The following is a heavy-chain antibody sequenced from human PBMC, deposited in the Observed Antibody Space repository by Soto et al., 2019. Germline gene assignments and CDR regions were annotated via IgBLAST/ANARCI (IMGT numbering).Heavy chain of an antibody. V-gene: IGHV3-48*03. CDR1: GCTFSSYE. CDR2: ISSSGSTI. Sequence: EVQLVESGGGLVQPGGSLRLSCAASGCTFSSYEMNWVRQAPGKGLEWVSYISSSGSTIYYADSVKGRFTISRDNAKNSLYLQMNSLRAEDPAVYYCARDRDGYNHFDYWGQGTLVTVSS. J-gene: IGHJ4*02. D-gene: IGHD5-12*01. CDR3: ARDRDGYNHFDY.